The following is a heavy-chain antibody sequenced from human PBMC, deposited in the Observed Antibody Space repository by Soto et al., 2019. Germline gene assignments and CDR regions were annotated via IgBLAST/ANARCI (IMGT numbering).Heavy chain of an antibody. CDR2: IYGNGRST. Sequence: EVQLLESGGGLVQPAGSLRLSCAASGFTFSVYTMSWFRQAPGRGLEWVSSIYGNGRSTFYSTSVKGRFTITRDNSGNNVDLQMRSLRGEDKAIDYCAKDFTPHSRWDIDFWGRGSLVAVSS. V-gene: IGHV3-23*01. J-gene: IGHJ4*02. CDR3: AKDFTPHSRWDIDF. CDR1: GFTFSVYT. D-gene: IGHD1-26*01.